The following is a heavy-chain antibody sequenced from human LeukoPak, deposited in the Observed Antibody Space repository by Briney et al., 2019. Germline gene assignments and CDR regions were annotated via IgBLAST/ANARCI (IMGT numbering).Heavy chain of an antibody. V-gene: IGHV1-69*05. CDR3: ASPTYYYDSSTPFDI. J-gene: IGHJ3*02. CDR1: GGTFSSYA. Sequence: SVKVSCKASGGTFSSYAISWVRQAPGQGLEWMGGIIPIFGTANYAQKFQGRVTITTDESTSTAYMELSSLRSEDTAVYYCASPTYYYDSSTPFDIWGQGTMVTVX. CDR2: IIPIFGTA. D-gene: IGHD3-22*01.